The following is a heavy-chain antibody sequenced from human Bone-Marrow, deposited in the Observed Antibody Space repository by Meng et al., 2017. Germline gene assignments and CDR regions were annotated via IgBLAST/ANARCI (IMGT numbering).Heavy chain of an antibody. D-gene: IGHD2-21*02. Sequence: QVQLQQRGAGLVKPPETLSHTCAVYGGSFSGYYWSWIRQPPGKGLEWIGEINHSGSTNYNPSLKRRVTISVDTSKNQFSLKLSSVTAADTAVYYCARVAYRWGGDCSYFDYWGQGTLVTVSS. CDR3: ARVAYRWGGDCSYFDY. CDR2: INHSGST. CDR1: GGSFSGYY. V-gene: IGHV4-34*01. J-gene: IGHJ4*02.